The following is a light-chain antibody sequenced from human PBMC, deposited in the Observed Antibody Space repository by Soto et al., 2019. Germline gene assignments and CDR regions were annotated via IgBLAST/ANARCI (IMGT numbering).Light chain of an antibody. CDR3: SSYTSSDTYV. J-gene: IGLJ1*01. Sequence: HSALTQPPSVSGSPGQSVTISCTGTSSDVGSYNRVSWYQQPPGTAPKLMIYEVTNRPSGVPDRFSGSKSGNTASLTISGLQAEDDADYYCSSYTSSDTYVFGPGTKLIVL. V-gene: IGLV2-18*02. CDR2: EVT. CDR1: SSDVGSYNR.